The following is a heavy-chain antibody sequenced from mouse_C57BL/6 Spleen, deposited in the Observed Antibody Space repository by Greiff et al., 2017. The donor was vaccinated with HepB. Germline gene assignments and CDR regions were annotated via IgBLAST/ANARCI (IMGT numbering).Heavy chain of an antibody. J-gene: IGHJ1*03. CDR1: GFSFNTYA. V-gene: IGHV10-1*01. D-gene: IGHD1-1*01. CDR2: IRSKSNNYAT. Sequence: EVQVVESGGGLVQPKGSLKLSCAASGFSFNTYAMNWVRQAPGKGLEWVARIRSKSNNYATYYADSVKDRFTISRDDSESMLYLQMNNLKTEDTAMYYCVRPYYYGSTADWYFDVWGTGTTVTVSS. CDR3: VRPYYYGSTADWYFDV.